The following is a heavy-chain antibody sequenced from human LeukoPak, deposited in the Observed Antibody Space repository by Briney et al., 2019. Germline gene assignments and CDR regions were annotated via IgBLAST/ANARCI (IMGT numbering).Heavy chain of an antibody. CDR2: IWNDDTK. CDR3: ARESSVSGWYIY. Sequence: GGSLRLSCAPSGFAVTIPCMSWVRQAPGKGLGWVSTIWNDDTKCSPDSVNGRYPSTRHNSKNTLYLQMNSLRVEDTAVYYCARESSVSGWYIYWGLGTLVTVS. J-gene: IGHJ4*02. D-gene: IGHD6-19*01. V-gene: IGHV3-53*04. CDR1: GFAVTIPC.